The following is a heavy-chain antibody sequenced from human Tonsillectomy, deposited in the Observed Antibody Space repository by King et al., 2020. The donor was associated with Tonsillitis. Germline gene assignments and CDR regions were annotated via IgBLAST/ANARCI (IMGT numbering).Heavy chain of an antibody. CDR1: GFTFSSYW. CDR2: IKSDGSST. Sequence: VQLVESGGGLVQPGGSLRLSCAASGFTFSSYWMHWVRQAPGKGLVWVSRIKSDGSSTSYADSVKGRFTISRENAKNTLYLQMNSLRAEDTAVYFCTRVRTVGFDAFDIWGQGTNGHRLF. J-gene: IGHJ3*02. V-gene: IGHV3-74*01. CDR3: TRVRTVGFDAFDI. D-gene: IGHD1/OR15-1a*01.